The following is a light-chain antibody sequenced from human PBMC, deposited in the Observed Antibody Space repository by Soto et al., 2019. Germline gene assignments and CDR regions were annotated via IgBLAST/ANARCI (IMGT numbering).Light chain of an antibody. Sequence: DIQMTQFPSTLSASIGDRVTITCRASQSISVWMAWYKQIPGKAPQLLIYDASNLQSWVPSRFSGAGSGTEFPLTVSSLQPDDSATYYCQQYNNYPFTFGPGTTVHIK. J-gene: IGKJ3*01. CDR1: QSISVW. V-gene: IGKV1-5*01. CDR3: QQYNNYPFT. CDR2: DAS.